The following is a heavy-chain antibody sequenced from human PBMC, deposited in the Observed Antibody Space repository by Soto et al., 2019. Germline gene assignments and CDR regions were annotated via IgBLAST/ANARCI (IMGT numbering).Heavy chain of an antibody. V-gene: IGHV1-69*13. CDR1: GGTFSSYA. CDR2: IIPIFGTA. Sequence: GASVKVSCKASGGTFSSYAISWVRQAPGQGLEWMGGIIPIFGTANYAQKFQGRVTITADESTSTAYMELSSLRSEDTAVYYCASSPYYDILTGYRTHYYYYGMDVWGQGTPVTVSS. CDR3: ASSPYYDILTGYRTHYYYYGMDV. J-gene: IGHJ6*02. D-gene: IGHD3-9*01.